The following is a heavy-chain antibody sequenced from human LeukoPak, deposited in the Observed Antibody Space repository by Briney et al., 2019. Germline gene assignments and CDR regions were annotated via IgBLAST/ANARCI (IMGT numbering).Heavy chain of an antibody. V-gene: IGHV4-4*07. CDR3: ARGRDIVVI. J-gene: IGHJ6*02. CDR2: IYSSGNT. D-gene: IGHD2-2*01. Sequence: ASETLSLTCTVSGGSISSYYWTWIRRPAGKKLGWIGRIYSSGNTDYNPSLKSRVTMSVDTSKNHFSLKMTSVTAADTAVYYCARGRDIVVIWGQGTTVTVSS. CDR1: GGSISSYY.